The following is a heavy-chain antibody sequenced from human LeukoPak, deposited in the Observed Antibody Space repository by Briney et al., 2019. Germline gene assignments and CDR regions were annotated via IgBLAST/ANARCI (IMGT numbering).Heavy chain of an antibody. Sequence: GGSLRLSCAASGFTFSSYGMHWVRQAPGKGLEWAAVIWYDGSNKYYADSVKGRFTISRDNSKNTLYLQMNSLRAEDTAVYYCAREDDGFDYWGQGTLVTVSS. V-gene: IGHV3-33*01. CDR3: AREDDGFDY. J-gene: IGHJ4*02. CDR2: IWYDGSNK. CDR1: GFTFSSYG. D-gene: IGHD1-1*01.